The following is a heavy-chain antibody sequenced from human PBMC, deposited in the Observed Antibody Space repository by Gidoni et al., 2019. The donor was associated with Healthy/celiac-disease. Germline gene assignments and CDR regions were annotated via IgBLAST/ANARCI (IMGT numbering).Heavy chain of an antibody. V-gene: IGHV3-48*01. J-gene: IGHJ4*02. D-gene: IGHD3-16*01. CDR1: GFTFSSYS. Sequence: EVQLVESGGGLVQPGGSLRLSCAASGFTFSSYSMNWVRQAPGKGLEWVSYISSSSSTLYYADSVKVRFTISRDNAKNSLYLQMNSLRAEDTAVYYCAREYYDYVWGSYQGGEFDYWGQGTLVTVSS. CDR3: AREYYDYVWGSYQGGEFDY. CDR2: ISSSSSTL.